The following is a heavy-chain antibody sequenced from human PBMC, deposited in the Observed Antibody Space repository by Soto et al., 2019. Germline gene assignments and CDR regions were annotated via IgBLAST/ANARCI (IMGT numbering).Heavy chain of an antibody. Sequence: SETLSLTCTVSGGSISSYYWSWIRQPPGKGLEWIGYIYYSGSTNYNPSLKSRVTISVDTSKNQFSLKLSSVTAADTAVYYCARHYYSSSWSFFDYWGQGTLVTVSS. J-gene: IGHJ4*02. CDR3: ARHYYSSSWSFFDY. CDR1: GGSISSYY. D-gene: IGHD6-13*01. V-gene: IGHV4-59*08. CDR2: IYYSGST.